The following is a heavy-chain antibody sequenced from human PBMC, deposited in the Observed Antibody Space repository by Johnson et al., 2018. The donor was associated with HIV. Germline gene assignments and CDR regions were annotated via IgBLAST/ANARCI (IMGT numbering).Heavy chain of an antibody. CDR3: ARESDILTGYPNAFDI. CDR2: IYSGGST. CDR1: GFTFSSSA. Sequence: VQLVESGGGVVQPGGSLRLSCVASGFTFSSSAMTWVRQGPGKGLQWVSVIYSGGSTYYADSVKGRFTISRDNSKNTLYLQMNSLRAEDTAVYYCARESDILTGYPNAFDIWGQGTMVTVSS. D-gene: IGHD3-9*01. V-gene: IGHV3-66*01. J-gene: IGHJ3*02.